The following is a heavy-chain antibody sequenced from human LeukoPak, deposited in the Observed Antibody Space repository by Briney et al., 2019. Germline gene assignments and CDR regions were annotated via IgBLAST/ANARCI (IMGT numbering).Heavy chain of an antibody. D-gene: IGHD5-12*01. CDR2: ISSSARRI. CDR1: GFTFSSSE. J-gene: IGHJ4*02. V-gene: IGHV3-48*03. CDR3: ARGSLHSAYGFDY. Sequence: GGSLRLSCAASGFTFSSSEMNWVRQAPGKGLEWVSFISSSARRIYYADSVKGRFTISRDNAKNSLYLQTNSLRAEDTAVYYCARGSLHSAYGFDYWGQGTLVTVSS.